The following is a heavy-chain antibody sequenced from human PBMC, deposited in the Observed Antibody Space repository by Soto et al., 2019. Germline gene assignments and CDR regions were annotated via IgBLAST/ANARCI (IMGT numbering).Heavy chain of an antibody. J-gene: IGHJ5*02. CDR2: LYTNGRT. Sequence: EVQLVETGGDLIQPGGSLRLSCAASGFSVSGDYMSWVRQAPGKGLDWVSVLYTNGRTYYADSVKGRFTISRDNSKNTLYLQMNSLRVDYTAMYYCARHDWFDPWGRGTLVTVSS. CDR1: GFSVSGDY. V-gene: IGHV3-53*02. CDR3: ARHDWFDP.